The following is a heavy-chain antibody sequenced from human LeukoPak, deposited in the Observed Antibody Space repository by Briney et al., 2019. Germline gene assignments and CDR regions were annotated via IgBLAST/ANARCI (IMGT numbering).Heavy chain of an antibody. CDR1: GFTFSSYS. V-gene: IGHV3-21*01. D-gene: IGHD1-14*01. Sequence: GGSLRLSCAASGFTFSSYSMNWVRQAPGKGLEWVSSISSSSNYIYYADSVKGRFTISRDNAKNSLYLQMNSLRAEDTAVYYCAREGMAYYFDYWGQGTLVTVSS. J-gene: IGHJ4*02. CDR2: ISSSSNYI. CDR3: AREGMAYYFDY.